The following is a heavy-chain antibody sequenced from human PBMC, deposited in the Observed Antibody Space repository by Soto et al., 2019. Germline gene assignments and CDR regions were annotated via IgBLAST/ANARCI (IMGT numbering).Heavy chain of an antibody. CDR1: GYTFTSYG. D-gene: IGHD6-13*01. Sequence: ASVKVSCKASGYTFTSYGISWVRQAPGQGLEWMGWISAYNGNTNYAQKLQGRVTMTTDTSTSTAYMELRSLRSDDTAVYYCARVRSSSWYDEDAFDIWGQGTMVTVS. CDR2: ISAYNGNT. J-gene: IGHJ3*02. CDR3: ARVRSSSWYDEDAFDI. V-gene: IGHV1-18*01.